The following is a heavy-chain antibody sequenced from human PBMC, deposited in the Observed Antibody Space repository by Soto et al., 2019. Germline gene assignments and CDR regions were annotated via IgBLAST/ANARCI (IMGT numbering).Heavy chain of an antibody. CDR1: GYTFSNYF. J-gene: IGHJ4*02. CDR2: INPSGGYT. D-gene: IGHD6-25*01. CDR3: VRDRSMAATDY. Sequence: QVQLVQSGAEVKKPGASMKVSCKASGYTFSNYFMHWVRQAPGQGLEWMGMINPSGGYTSYAQKVQSRVTMTRDMSTSTGYLEMSSLRSEDTAVYYCVRDRSMAATDYWGQGTLVTVSP. V-gene: IGHV1-46*03.